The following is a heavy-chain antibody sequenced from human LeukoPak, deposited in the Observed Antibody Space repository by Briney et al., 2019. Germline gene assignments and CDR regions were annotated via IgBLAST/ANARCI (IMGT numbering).Heavy chain of an antibody. V-gene: IGHV3-23*01. Sequence: GGSLRLSCAASGFTFSSTDMAWVRQAPGKGLEWLSLISPRSTSTYYADSVKGRFTISRDNFKDILFLQMNSLRAEDTAVYYCAKSRAIDHWGQGTLVIVSS. CDR3: AKSRAIDH. CDR2: ISPRSTST. D-gene: IGHD2-21*01. CDR1: GFTFSSTD. J-gene: IGHJ4*02.